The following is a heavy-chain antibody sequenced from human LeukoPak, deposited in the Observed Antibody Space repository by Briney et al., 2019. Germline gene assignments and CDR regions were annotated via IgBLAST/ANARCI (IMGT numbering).Heavy chain of an antibody. J-gene: IGHJ4*02. CDR1: GFSFDNYG. CDR2: FSSRKNIV. Sequence: PGGSLRLSCVTSGFSFDNYGMSWVRRAPGKGLEWISYFSSRKNIVNYADSVKGRFTISRDKAKTSLYLQMNSLRAEDTAVYFCARGGSDTAMAHDYWGQGTLVTVSS. CDR3: ARGGSDTAMAHDY. D-gene: IGHD5-18*01. V-gene: IGHV3-48*01.